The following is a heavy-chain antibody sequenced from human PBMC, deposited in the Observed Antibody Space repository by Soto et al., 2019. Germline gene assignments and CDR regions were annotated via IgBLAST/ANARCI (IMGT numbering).Heavy chain of an antibody. CDR2: IYYSGNT. D-gene: IGHD1-1*01. J-gene: IGHJ6*02. V-gene: IGHV4-31*03. CDR1: GGSIRSGGYY. Sequence: PSETLSLTCTVSGGSIRSGGYYWSWVRQNPRRGLEWIGNIYYSGNTYYNPSLKSRLTISVDTSKNQFSLKLSSVTAADTAVYYCARDQLTQYYYYGMDVWGQGTTVTVSS. CDR3: ARDQLTQYYYYGMDV.